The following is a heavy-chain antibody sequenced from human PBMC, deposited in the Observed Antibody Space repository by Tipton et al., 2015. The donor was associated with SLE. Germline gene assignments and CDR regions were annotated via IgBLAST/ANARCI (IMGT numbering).Heavy chain of an antibody. V-gene: IGHV4-59*08. J-gene: IGHJ4*02. CDR2: IYYTGST. Sequence: TLSLTCTVSTGAISIYYWSWIRQPPGKGLEWIGYIYYTGSTHYNPSLESRVTLSVDTSKNQFSLNLASVTAADTAIYYCVRHSGSPYYFDFWGQGTLVTVPS. CDR3: VRHSGSPYYFDF. D-gene: IGHD1-26*01. CDR1: TGAISIYY.